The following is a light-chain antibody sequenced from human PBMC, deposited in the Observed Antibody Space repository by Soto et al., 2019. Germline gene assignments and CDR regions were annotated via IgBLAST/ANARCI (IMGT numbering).Light chain of an antibody. CDR1: QTVRNN. CDR3: QQYNNWPPT. J-gene: IGKJ1*01. Sequence: TQSPGTLSLSPGERATLSCRASQTVRNNYLAWYQQKPVQAPGLLIYDASTRATGIPSRFSGSGSGTEFTLTISSLQSEDFAVYSCQQYNNWPPTFGQGTKVDIK. V-gene: IGKV3-15*01. CDR2: DAS.